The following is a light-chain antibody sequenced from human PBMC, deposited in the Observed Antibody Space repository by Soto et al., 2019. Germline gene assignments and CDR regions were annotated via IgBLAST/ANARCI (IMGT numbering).Light chain of an antibody. V-gene: IGKV1-39*01. CDR3: QQNYSPPPIT. J-gene: IGKJ5*01. CDR2: AAS. CDR1: QSITNF. Sequence: DIQMTQSPSSLSASVGDRVTITCRASQSITNFLNWYQQKPGKAPQLLIYAASSLQSGVPSRFSRSGSETDFTLTISSLQPEDFATYYCQQNYSPPPITFGQGTRLEIK.